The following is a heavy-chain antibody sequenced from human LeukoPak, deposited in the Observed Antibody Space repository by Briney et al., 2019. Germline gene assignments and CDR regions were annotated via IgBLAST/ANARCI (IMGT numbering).Heavy chain of an antibody. J-gene: IGHJ6*04. CDR2: ISSSGSTI. Sequence: PGGSLRLSCAASGFTFSSYEMNWVRQAPGKGLEWVTYISSSGSTIYYADSVKGRFTISRDNAKNSLYLQMNSLRAEDTAVYYCAELGITMIGGVWGKGTTVTISS. V-gene: IGHV3-48*03. CDR1: GFTFSSYE. CDR3: AELGITMIGGV. D-gene: IGHD3-10*02.